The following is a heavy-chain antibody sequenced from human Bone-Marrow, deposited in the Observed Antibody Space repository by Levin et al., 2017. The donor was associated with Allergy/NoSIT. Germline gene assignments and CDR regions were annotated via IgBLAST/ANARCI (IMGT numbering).Heavy chain of an antibody. J-gene: IGHJ4*02. Sequence: HGESLKISCSASGFTFNNYAMHWVRQAPGKGLEYVSAISANGGTTYYADSVKGRFTISRDNSKNTLFLQMSSLRAEDTAVYYCEISDADNLDFDYWGQGTLVTVSS. V-gene: IGHV3-64D*06. CDR3: EISDADNLDFDY. D-gene: IGHD1-1*01. CDR1: GFTFNNYA. CDR2: ISANGGTT.